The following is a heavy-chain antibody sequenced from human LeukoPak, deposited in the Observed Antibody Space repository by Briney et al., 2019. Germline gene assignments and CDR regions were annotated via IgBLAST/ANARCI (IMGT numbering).Heavy chain of an antibody. CDR3: ARDYRVSLSDTSPDDAFDV. V-gene: IGHV4-39*07. D-gene: IGHD3-16*02. J-gene: IGHJ3*01. CDR1: GGSISRSSYY. Sequence: PETLSLTCTVSGGSISRSSYYWGWIRQTPGMGLEWIGSVSYSGNTDYNPSLKSWVTISVDTSKNLFSLRLTSVTAADTAVYYCARDYRVSLSDTSPDDAFDVWGQGTVVTVSS. CDR2: VSYSGNT.